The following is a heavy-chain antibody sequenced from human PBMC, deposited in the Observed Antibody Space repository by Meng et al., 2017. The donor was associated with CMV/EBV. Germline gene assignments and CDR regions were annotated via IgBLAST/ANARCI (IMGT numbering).Heavy chain of an antibody. CDR2: ISSSSSYI. V-gene: IGHV3-21*01. J-gene: IGHJ4*02. CDR1: GFTFSSYW. Sequence: GESLKISCAASGFTFSSYWMHWVRQAPGKGLEWVSSISSSSSYIYYADSVKGRFTISRDNAKNSLYLQMNSLRAEDTAVYYCASLGWLQSDDYWGQGTLVTVSS. D-gene: IGHD5-24*01. CDR3: ASLGWLQSDDY.